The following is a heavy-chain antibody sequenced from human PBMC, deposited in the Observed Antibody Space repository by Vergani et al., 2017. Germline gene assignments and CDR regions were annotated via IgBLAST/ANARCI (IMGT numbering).Heavy chain of an antibody. Sequence: QVQLVQSGAEVKKPGASVKVSCKASGYTFSSYDINWVRQATGQGLEWMGWMNPKSGNTGYGQKFQGRVTMTRNTSISTAYMELGSLRSKDTAVYYCARVSPSARRDPAYYYNYYMDGWGRGTTVTV. CDR1: GYTFSSYD. J-gene: IGHJ6*03. CDR2: MNPKSGNT. CDR3: ARVSPSARRDPAYYYNYYMDG. V-gene: IGHV1-8*01. D-gene: IGHD3-10*01.